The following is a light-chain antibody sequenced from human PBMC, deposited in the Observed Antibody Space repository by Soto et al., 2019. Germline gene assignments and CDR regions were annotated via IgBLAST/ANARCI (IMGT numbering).Light chain of an antibody. CDR2: DAS. Sequence: EIVLTQSPATLPLSPGERATLSCRSGQSISDYLAWYQQRPGQAPRLLIFDASNRATGVPDMFSGGGSGTDFTLIISSLEPEDFAVYYCQQRVNWPPTSGGGTKVEI. V-gene: IGKV3-11*01. CDR1: QSISDY. J-gene: IGKJ4*01. CDR3: QQRVNWPPT.